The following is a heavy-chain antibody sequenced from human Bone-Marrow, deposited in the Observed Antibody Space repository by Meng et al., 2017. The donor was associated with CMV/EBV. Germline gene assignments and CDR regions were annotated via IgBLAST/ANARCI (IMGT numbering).Heavy chain of an antibody. J-gene: IGHJ5*02. CDR1: GYTFTTYG. CDR3: ARDMIASRPGWFDP. D-gene: IGHD6-6*01. V-gene: IGHV1-18*01. Sequence: QVRLVQYGVEVKKPGASVKVSCKASGYTFTTYGLSWVRQDPGQGLGWMGWISNYNGNTNYAQKFQDRVTMTTDASTSIAYMELRSLRFDDTAIYYCARDMIASRPGWFDPWGQGTLVTVSS. CDR2: ISNYNGNT.